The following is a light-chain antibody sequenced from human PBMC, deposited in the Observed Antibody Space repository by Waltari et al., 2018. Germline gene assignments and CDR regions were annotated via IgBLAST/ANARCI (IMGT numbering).Light chain of an antibody. J-gene: IGLJ2*01. CDR3: SSYISSDTLEL. Sequence: QSALTQPASVPGSPGQSITISCTGTSSDVGGYNYVPWYQQHPAKDPKLIIFDVSNRPSGVSSRFSGSKSGNTASLTISWLQAQDEADYYCSSYISSDTLELFGGGTSLTVL. CDR2: DVS. V-gene: IGLV2-14*03. CDR1: SSDVGGYNY.